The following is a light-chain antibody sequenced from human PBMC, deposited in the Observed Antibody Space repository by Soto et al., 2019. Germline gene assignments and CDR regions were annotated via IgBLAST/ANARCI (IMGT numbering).Light chain of an antibody. CDR3: QQCYNTPLFA. CDR2: AAS. CDR1: QSISNY. J-gene: IGKJ3*01. Sequence: DIQMTQYPSSLSASVGDRVTITCRTSQSISNYLNWYQQKPGKAPKLLIYAASSLQSGVPSRFSGSGCWTDFSISISCLLPEDFATFYCQQCYNTPLFAFSPGTKVDIK. V-gene: IGKV1-39*01.